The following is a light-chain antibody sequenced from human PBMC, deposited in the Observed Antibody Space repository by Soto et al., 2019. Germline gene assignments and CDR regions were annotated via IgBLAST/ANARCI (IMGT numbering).Light chain of an antibody. CDR2: NVS. CDR1: SSDVGGYNY. Sequence: QSALTQPRSVSGSPGQSVTISCTGTSSDVGGYNYVSWYQQYPGKAPKLMIYNVSKRPSGVPDRFSGSKSGNTASLTISGLQVEDEAEYYSCSYARTYPWVFGGGTKLTVL. CDR3: CSYARTYPWV. J-gene: IGLJ3*02. V-gene: IGLV2-11*01.